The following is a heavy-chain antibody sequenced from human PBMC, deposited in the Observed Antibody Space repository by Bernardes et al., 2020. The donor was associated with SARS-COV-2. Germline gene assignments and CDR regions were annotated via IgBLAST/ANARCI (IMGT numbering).Heavy chain of an antibody. V-gene: IGHV4-34*01. D-gene: IGHD3-3*01. Sequence: AGSLSLTCAVYGGAFIGYSWTWIRQPPGKGLEWIGAISRSGNTNYNPSLKSRVTISVDTSKNQFSLRLYSVTGADTAVYYCARGSLQFLFTQRYFFDHWGQGTLVTVSS. CDR1: GGAFIGYS. CDR3: ARGSLQFLFTQRYFFDH. J-gene: IGHJ4*02. CDR2: ISRSGNT.